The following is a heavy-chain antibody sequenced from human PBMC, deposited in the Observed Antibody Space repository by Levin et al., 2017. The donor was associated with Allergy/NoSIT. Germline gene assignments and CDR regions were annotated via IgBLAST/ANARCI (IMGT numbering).Heavy chain of an antibody. V-gene: IGHV3-48*01. CDR3: ARGPPVKYQLLGVGGWFDP. J-gene: IGHJ5*02. CDR2: ISSSSSTI. D-gene: IGHD2-2*01. CDR1: GFTFSSSS. Sequence: LSLTCAASGFTFSSSSMNWVRQAPGKGLEWVSYISSSSSTIYYADSVKGRFTISRDNAKNSLYLQMNSLRAEDTAVYYCARGPPVKYQLLGVGGWFDPWGQGTLVTVSS.